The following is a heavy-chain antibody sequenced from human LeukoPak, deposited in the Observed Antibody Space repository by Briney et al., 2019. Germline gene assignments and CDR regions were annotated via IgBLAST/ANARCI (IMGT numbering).Heavy chain of an antibody. CDR1: GGSFSGYY. CDR3: ARAPEGSGWYYFDY. Sequence: SETLSLTCAVYGGSFSGYYWSWIRQPPGKGLEWVGEINHSGSTNYNPSLKSRVSISVDTSKNQFSLKLSSVTAADTAVYYCARAPEGSGWYYFDYWGQGTLVTVSS. V-gene: IGHV4-34*01. D-gene: IGHD6-19*01. J-gene: IGHJ4*02. CDR2: INHSGST.